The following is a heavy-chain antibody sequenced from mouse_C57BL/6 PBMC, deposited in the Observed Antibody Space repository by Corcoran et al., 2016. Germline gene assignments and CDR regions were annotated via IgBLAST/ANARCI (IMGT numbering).Heavy chain of an antibody. J-gene: IGHJ1*03. D-gene: IGHD2-5*01. CDR1: GYSITSGYY. Sequence: DVQLQESGPGLVKPSQSLSLTCSVTGYSITSGYYWNWIRQFPGNKLEWMGYISYDGSNNYNPSLKNRISITRDTSKNQFFLKLNSVTTEDTATYYCAREGSNYRYFDVWGTGTTVTVSS. CDR2: ISYDGSN. V-gene: IGHV3-6*01. CDR3: AREGSNYRYFDV.